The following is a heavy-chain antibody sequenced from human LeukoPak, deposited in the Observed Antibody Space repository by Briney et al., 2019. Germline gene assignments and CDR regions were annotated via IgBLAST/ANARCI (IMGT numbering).Heavy chain of an antibody. V-gene: IGHV3-23*01. CDR1: GLTFSGYA. CDR3: AKHYTTAVKYYFDY. J-gene: IGHJ4*02. D-gene: IGHD1-1*01. Sequence: GGSLRLSCAAPGLTFSGYAMSWGRQGPGKGLEWVSRISGSGDSTYYADSVKGRFTITRDNSKNTLYLQMNSLRAEDTAVYYCAKHYTTAVKYYFDYWGQGTLVTVSS. CDR2: ISGSGDST.